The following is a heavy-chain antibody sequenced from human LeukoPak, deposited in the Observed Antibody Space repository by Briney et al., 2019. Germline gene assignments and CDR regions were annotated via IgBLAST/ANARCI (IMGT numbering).Heavy chain of an antibody. CDR1: GYTFTSYG. J-gene: IGHJ1*01. D-gene: IGHD1-26*01. CDR3: ARDRPIVGDPRPNTEYFQH. V-gene: IGHV1-18*01. CDR2: ISGYNANT. Sequence: GASVTVTFMASGYTFTSYGISWVRQAPGQGLEWMGWISGYNANTNYAQSLQGRVTMTTDTSTSTAYMDLRSLRSDDTAVYYCARDRPIVGDPRPNTEYFQHWGQGTLVTVSS.